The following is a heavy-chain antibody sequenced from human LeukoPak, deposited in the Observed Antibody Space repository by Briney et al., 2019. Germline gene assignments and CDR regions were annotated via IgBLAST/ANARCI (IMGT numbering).Heavy chain of an antibody. V-gene: IGHV4-59*12. CDR3: ARETTVAPFDL. Sequence: SETLSLTCTVSGGSISSYYWSWIRQPPGKGLEWIGYIYYSGSTNYNPSLKSRVTISVDTSKNQFSLKLSSVTAADTAVYYCARETTVAPFDLWGRGTLVTVSS. D-gene: IGHD4-23*01. J-gene: IGHJ2*01. CDR2: IYYSGST. CDR1: GGSISSYY.